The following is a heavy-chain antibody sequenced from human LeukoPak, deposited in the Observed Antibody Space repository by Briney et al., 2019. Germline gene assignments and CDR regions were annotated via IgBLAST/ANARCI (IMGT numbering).Heavy chain of an antibody. J-gene: IGHJ3*02. CDR1: GGSFSGYY. V-gene: IGHV4-34*01. CDR2: INHSGST. Sequence: SETLSLTWAVYGGSFSGYYWSWIRQPPGKGLEWIGEINHSGSTNYNPSLKSRVTISVDTSKNQFSLKLSSVTAADTAVYYCAREEAGGYDIFVTRTAGAFDIWGQGTMVTVSS. CDR3: AREEAGGYDIFVTRTAGAFDI. D-gene: IGHD3-9*01.